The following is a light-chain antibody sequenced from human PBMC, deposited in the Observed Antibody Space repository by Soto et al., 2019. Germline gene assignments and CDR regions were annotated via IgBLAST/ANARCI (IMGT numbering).Light chain of an antibody. CDR1: QSISSY. J-gene: IGKJ5*01. Sequence: DIQVTQSPSSLSASVGDTVTITCRTSQSISSYLSWYQQKPGKAPKLLIYPASTLQSGVPSRFSGSGSGTDFTLTISSLEPEDFAVYYCQQRSSWPPITFGQGTRLEIK. V-gene: IGKV1-39*01. CDR3: QQRSSWPPIT. CDR2: PAS.